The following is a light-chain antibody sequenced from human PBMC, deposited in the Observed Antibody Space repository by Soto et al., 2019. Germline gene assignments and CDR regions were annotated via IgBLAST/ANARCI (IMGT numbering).Light chain of an antibody. CDR3: QQYGNFTYT. CDR2: GAS. CDR1: QSVPSDW. J-gene: IGKJ5*01. V-gene: IGKV3-20*01. Sequence: DIVLTQSPGTLSLSPGERATLSCRASQSVPSDWLAWYRHKTGQXHRLLIYGASSRATGVPDRVSVIVSGADFTLNLHRLEPEDGAVYDGQQYGNFTYTFGQGTRLEIK.